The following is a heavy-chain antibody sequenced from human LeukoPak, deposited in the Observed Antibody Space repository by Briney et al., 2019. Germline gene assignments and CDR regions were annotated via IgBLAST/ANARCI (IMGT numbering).Heavy chain of an antibody. J-gene: IGHJ4*02. CDR1: RFTFSSYA. V-gene: IGHV3-23*01. CDR2: ISGTGDST. D-gene: IGHD3-3*01. Sequence: GGSLRLSCAASRFTFSSYAMSWVRQAPGKGLKWVSAISGTGDSTYYADSVKGRFTISRDNSKNTLYLQMNSLRAEDTAIYYCAKDFDFWSAYYRGDDCWGQGTLVTVSS. CDR3: AKDFDFWSAYYRGDDC.